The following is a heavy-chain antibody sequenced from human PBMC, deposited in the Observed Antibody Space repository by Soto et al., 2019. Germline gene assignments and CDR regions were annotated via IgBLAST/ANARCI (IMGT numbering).Heavy chain of an antibody. CDR1: GFTFGDYA. J-gene: IGHJ6*03. Sequence: EVQLVESGGGLVQPGRSLRLSSTTSGFTFGDYAMSWCRQAPGKGLEWVGFIRSKAYGGTTEYAASVKGRFTISRDDSKSIAYLQMNSLKTEDTAVYYCTRETDYDILAGYYYYYYFMDVWGKGTTVTVSS. CDR2: IRSKAYGGTT. V-gene: IGHV3-49*03. D-gene: IGHD3-9*01. CDR3: TRETDYDILAGYYYYYYFMDV.